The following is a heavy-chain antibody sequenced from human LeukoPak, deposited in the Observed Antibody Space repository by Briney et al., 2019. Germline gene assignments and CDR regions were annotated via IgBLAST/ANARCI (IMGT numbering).Heavy chain of an antibody. V-gene: IGHV3-30*02. Sequence: GGSLRLSCAASGFTFSSYGMHWVRQAPGKGLEWVAFIRYDGSNKYYADSVKGRFTISRDNSKNTLYLQMNSLRAEDTAVYYCAKVRELVVAAIFGYWGQGTLVTVSS. CDR1: GFTFSSYG. CDR3: AKVRELVVAAIFGY. D-gene: IGHD2-15*01. J-gene: IGHJ4*02. CDR2: IRYDGSNK.